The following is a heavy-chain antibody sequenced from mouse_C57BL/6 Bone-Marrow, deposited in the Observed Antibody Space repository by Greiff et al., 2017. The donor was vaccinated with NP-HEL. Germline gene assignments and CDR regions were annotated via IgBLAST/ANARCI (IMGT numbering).Heavy chain of an antibody. V-gene: IGHV14-3*01. CDR3: ARSHYYGSSYLYWYFDV. CDR2: IDPANGNT. J-gene: IGHJ1*03. D-gene: IGHD1-1*01. Sequence: VQLQQSVAELVRPGASVKLSCTASGFNIKNTYMHWVKQRPEQGLEWIGRIDPANGNTKYAPKFQGKATITADTSSNTAYLQLSSLTSEDTAIYYCARSHYYGSSYLYWYFDVWGTGTTVTVSS. CDR1: GFNIKNTY.